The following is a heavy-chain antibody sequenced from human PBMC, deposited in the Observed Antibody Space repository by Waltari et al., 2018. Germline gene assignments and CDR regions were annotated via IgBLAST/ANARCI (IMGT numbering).Heavy chain of an antibody. CDR3: ARDRGRGLYLDS. CDR1: GDSMSSTYF. J-gene: IGHJ4*02. CDR2: VHRSGRT. D-gene: IGHD2-15*01. Sequence: QLQLQESGPGLVKPSGTLSLSCAVSGDSMSSTYFWSWVRQPPGKGLEWIGQVHRSGRTNYNPSFASLVTMSIDTSNSQFSLRVTSATAADTAVYYCARDRGRGLYLDSWGPGTMVTVSP. V-gene: IGHV4-4*02.